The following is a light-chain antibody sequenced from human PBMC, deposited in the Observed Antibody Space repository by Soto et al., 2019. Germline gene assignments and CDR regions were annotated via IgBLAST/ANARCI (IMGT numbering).Light chain of an antibody. CDR3: QQYGSSQT. CDR1: QSGSRSY. V-gene: IGKV3-20*01. CDR2: GAS. Sequence: EMVLTQSPGTLSLSPGEIATLSFSTTQSGSRSYLAWYQQRPGQAPRLLIYGASRSASGIPDRFSGSGSGTDFTLTISRLEPEDFAVYYCQQYGSSQTFGQGTKVEIK. J-gene: IGKJ1*01.